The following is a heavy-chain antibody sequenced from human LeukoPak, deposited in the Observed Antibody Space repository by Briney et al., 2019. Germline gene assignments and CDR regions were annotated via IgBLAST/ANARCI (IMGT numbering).Heavy chain of an antibody. V-gene: IGHV4-59*01. D-gene: IGHD3-16*02. CDR3: ARENYVWGSYRNGPIDY. CDR1: GGSISSYY. J-gene: IGHJ4*02. CDR2: IYYSGST. Sequence: SETLSLTCTVSGGSISSYYWSWIRQPPGKGLEWVGYIYYSGSTNYNPSLKSRVTISVDTSKNQFSLKLSSVTAADTAVYYCARENYVWGSYRNGPIDYWGQGTLVTVSS.